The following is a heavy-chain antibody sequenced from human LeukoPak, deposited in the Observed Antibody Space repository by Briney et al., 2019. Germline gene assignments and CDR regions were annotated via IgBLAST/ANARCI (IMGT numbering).Heavy chain of an antibody. CDR2: ISYDGSNK. D-gene: IGHD6-19*01. J-gene: IGHJ2*01. Sequence: GRSLRLSCAASGFTFSSYGMHWVRQAPGKGLEGVAVISYDGSNKYYADSVKGRFTISRDNSKNTLYLQMNSLRAEDTAVYYCAKVISSGRRDWYFDLWGRGTLVTVSS. CDR1: GFTFSSYG. CDR3: AKVISSGRRDWYFDL. V-gene: IGHV3-30*18.